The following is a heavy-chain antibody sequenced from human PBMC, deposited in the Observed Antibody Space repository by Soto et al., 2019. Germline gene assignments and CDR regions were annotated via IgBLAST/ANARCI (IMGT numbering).Heavy chain of an antibody. CDR2: IIPFFGSP. D-gene: IGHD2-2*01. J-gene: IGHJ6*02. Sequence: SVKVSCKPSVGTFGSYAISWVRQAPGQGLEWMGGIIPFFGSPNYAQKFQGRVTITADESTSTAYMELTSLRSEDTAVYYCARYCSSTTCRKYHYYGMDVWGQGTTVTVSS. CDR1: VGTFGSYA. CDR3: ARYCSSTTCRKYHYYGMDV. V-gene: IGHV1-69*13.